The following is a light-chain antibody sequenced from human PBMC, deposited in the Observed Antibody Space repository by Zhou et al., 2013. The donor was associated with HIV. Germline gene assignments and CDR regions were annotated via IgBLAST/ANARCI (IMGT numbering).Light chain of an antibody. CDR1: QSVVTY. V-gene: IGKV1-39*01. CDR2: AAS. J-gene: IGKJ4*01. Sequence: DIQMTQSPSSLSASVGDRVTISCRASQSVVTYLNWYQQVPGKAPKLLIFAASTLQSGVPSRFSGSGSGTDFTLTIRSLQPEDFATYYCQQSSTTPLTFGGGTKVEI. CDR3: QQSSTTPLT.